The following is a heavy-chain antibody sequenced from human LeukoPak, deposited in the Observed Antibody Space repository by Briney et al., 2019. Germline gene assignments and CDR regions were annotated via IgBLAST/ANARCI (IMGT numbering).Heavy chain of an antibody. CDR1: GYTFTSYD. CDR2: MNPNSGNT. Sequence: ASVKVSCKASGYTFTSYDINWVRQATGQGLEWMGWMNPNSGNTGYAQKFQGRVTMTRNTSISTAYMELSSLRSEDTAVYYCARYYYGSGSSYYYYYYYMDVWGKGTTVTISS. CDR3: ARYYYGSGSSYYYYYYYMDV. D-gene: IGHD3-10*01. V-gene: IGHV1-8*01. J-gene: IGHJ6*03.